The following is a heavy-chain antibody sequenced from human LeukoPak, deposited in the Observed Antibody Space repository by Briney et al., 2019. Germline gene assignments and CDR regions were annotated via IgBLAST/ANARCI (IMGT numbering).Heavy chain of an antibody. V-gene: IGHV1-46*01. D-gene: IGHD3-10*01. CDR3: ARDGVVRGVIVAGYIWFDP. Sequence: GASVKVSCKASGYTFTSYYMHWVRQAPGQGLEWMGIINPSGGSTSCAQKFQGRVTMTRDTSTSTVYMELSSLRSEDTAVYYCARDGVVRGVIVAGYIWFDPWGQGTLVTVSS. J-gene: IGHJ5*02. CDR1: GYTFTSYY. CDR2: INPSGGST.